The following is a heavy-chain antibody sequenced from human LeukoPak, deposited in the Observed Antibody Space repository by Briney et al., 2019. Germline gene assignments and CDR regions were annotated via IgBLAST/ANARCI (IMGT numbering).Heavy chain of an antibody. J-gene: IGHJ4*02. CDR3: ARGRHYDFWSGYYENFDC. V-gene: IGHV1-8*01. Sequence: ASVKVSCKASGYTFTSYDINWVRQATGQGLEWMGWMNPNSGNTGYAQKFQGRVTMTRNTSISTAYMELSSLRSEDTAVYYCARGRHYDFWSGYYENFDCWGQGTLVTVSS. CDR1: GYTFTSYD. CDR2: MNPNSGNT. D-gene: IGHD3-3*01.